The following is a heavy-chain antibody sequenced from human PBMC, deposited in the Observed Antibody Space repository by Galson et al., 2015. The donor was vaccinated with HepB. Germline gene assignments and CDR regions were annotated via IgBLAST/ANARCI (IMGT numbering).Heavy chain of an antibody. CDR2: IWYDGSNK. J-gene: IGHJ6*02. V-gene: IGHV3-33*08. CDR3: ARAMRLLVRLGPGDV. CDR1: GFTFSSYG. D-gene: IGHD6-6*01. Sequence: SLRLSCAASGFTFSSYGMHWVRQAPGKGLEWVAVIWYDGSNKYYAASVKGRFTISRDNSKNTLYLQMNSLRAEDTAVYYCARAMRLLVRLGPGDVWGQGTTVTVSS.